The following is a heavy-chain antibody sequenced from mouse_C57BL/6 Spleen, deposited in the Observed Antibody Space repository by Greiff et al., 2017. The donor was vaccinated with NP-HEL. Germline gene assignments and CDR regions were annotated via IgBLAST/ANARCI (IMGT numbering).Heavy chain of an antibody. CDR3: TRSYYYGSSLDFDY. V-gene: IGHV1-15*01. J-gene: IGHJ2*01. CDR2: IDPETGGT. CDR1: GYTFTDYE. D-gene: IGHD1-1*01. Sequence: QVQLKQSGAELVRPGASVTLSCKASGYTFTDYEMHWVKQTPVHGLEWIGAIDPETGGTAYNQKFKGKAILTADKSSSTAYMELRSLTSEDSAVYYCTRSYYYGSSLDFDYWGQGTTLTVSS.